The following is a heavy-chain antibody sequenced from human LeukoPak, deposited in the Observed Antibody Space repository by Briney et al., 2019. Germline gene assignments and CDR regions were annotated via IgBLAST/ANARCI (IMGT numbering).Heavy chain of an antibody. V-gene: IGHV4-30-2*01. D-gene: IGHD2-21*02. CDR3: VSAYCGGDCYNSLLTN. CDR1: GFTFTNYA. Sequence: LRLSCAASGFTFTNYAMSWVRQPPGKGLEWGGYIDHIGSSYYNPSLKSRVTIPMEKAKNQLSLRLTSLTAADTAVYYCVSAYCGGDCYNSLLTNWGQGILVTASP. CDR2: IDHIGSS. J-gene: IGHJ4*02.